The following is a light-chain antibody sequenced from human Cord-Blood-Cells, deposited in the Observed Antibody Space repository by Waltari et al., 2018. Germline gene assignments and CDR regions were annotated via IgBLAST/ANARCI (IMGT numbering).Light chain of an antibody. V-gene: IGKV1-9*01. J-gene: IGKJ1*01. CDR1: QGISSY. CDR2: AAS. CDR3: QQLNSYPRT. Sequence: IQLTQSPSSLSASVGDRVTITCRASQGISSYLAWYQQKPGKAPKLLIYAASTLQSGVPSRFRGNGSGTDVTVTIIILQPEDFATYNCQQLNSYPRTFGQGTKVEIK.